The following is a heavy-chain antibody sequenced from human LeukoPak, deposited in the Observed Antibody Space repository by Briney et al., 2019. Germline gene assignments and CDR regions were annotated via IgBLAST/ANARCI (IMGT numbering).Heavy chain of an antibody. J-gene: IGHJ4*02. CDR1: GFTFSSYG. CDR3: ARTYGGDGGQRFDY. V-gene: IGHV3-21*01. CDR2: IGSSSDYI. D-gene: IGHD2-21*02. Sequence: GGSLRLSCAASGFTFSSYGMNWVRQAPGKGLEWVSSIGSSSDYIYYADSVKDRFTISRDNAKNSLYLQMNSLRAEDTAIYYCARTYGGDGGQRFDYWGQGTLVTVSS.